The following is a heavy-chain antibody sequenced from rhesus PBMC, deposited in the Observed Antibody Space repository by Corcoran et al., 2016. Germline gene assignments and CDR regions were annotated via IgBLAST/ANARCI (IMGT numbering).Heavy chain of an antibody. CDR1: GFTFSSYA. J-gene: IGHJ4*01. Sequence: EVQLVETGGGWVQPGGSLRLSCAASGFTFSSYAMQWVRQAPGKGLEWMSAINRRGGSTYDADAAKGRCTIPRDNSKNTLSRQMNSLRAEDPAVYYCANIPHDIQGDYWGQGVLVTVSS. CDR3: ANIPHDIQGDY. D-gene: IGHD3-3*01. V-gene: IGHV3-103*01. CDR2: INRRGGST.